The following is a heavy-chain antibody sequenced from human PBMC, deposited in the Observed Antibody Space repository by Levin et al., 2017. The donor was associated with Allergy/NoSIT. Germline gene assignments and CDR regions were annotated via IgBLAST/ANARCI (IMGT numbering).Heavy chain of an antibody. CDR2: IYYSGSI. J-gene: IGHJ5*02. D-gene: IGHD6-19*01. Sequence: SETLSLTCTVSGGSINSYFWSWIRQPPGKGLEWLGHIYYSGSINNNPSLKSRVTISVGTSKNQFSLKLSSVTAADTAVYFCARASYSSGLYTSWGQGTLVTVSS. V-gene: IGHV4-59*01. CDR1: GGSINSYF. CDR3: ARASYSSGLYTS.